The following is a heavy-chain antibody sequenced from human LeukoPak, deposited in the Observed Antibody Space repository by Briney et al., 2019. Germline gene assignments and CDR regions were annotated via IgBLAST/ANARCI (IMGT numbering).Heavy chain of an antibody. CDR2: IYTSGST. D-gene: IGHD1-26*01. V-gene: IGHV4-4*07. CDR3: AGDRSGSYYFDY. Sequence: RASETLSLTCTVSGGSISSYYWSWIRQPAGKGLEWIGRIYTSGSTNYNPSLKSRATMSVDTSKNQFSLKLSSVTAADTAVYYCAGDRSGSYYFDYWGQGTLVTVSS. CDR1: GGSISSYY. J-gene: IGHJ4*02.